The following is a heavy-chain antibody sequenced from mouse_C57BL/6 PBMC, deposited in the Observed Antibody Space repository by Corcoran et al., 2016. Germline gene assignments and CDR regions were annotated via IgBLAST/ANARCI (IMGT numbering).Heavy chain of an antibody. CDR3: ARGLTMVTHYWYFNV. V-gene: IGHV1-80*01. CDR1: GYAFSSYW. Sequence: VQLQQSGPQLLKHVASAKISCKASGYAFSSYWMNWVKQRPGKGLEWIGQIYPGDGDTNYNGKFKGKATLTADKSSSTAYMQLSSLTSEDAAVYFCARGLTMVTHYWYFNVWATG. J-gene: IGHJ1*03. D-gene: IGHD2-2*01. CDR2: IYPGDGDT.